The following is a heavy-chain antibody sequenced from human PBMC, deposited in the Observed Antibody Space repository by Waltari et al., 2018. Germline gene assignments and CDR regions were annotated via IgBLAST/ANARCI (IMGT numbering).Heavy chain of an antibody. D-gene: IGHD2-15*01. J-gene: IGHJ6*03. CDR2: SYTVGTT. V-gene: IGHV3-53*01. CDR1: GFSVSDTF. Sequence: EVEVVESGGGLMQPGGSLRLSCAASGFSVSDTFISWVRQAPGKGLEWVSISYTVGTTYFAESVKGRFTISRDNSRNTVYLQMNSLRVEDTAVYFCARVAGTALHRYYHYYMDLWGKGTTVTVSS. CDR3: ARVAGTALHRYYHYYMDL.